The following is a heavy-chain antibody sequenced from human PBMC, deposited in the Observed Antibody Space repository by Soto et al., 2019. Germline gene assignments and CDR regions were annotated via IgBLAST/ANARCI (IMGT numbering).Heavy chain of an antibody. CDR2: ISHDGSNY. D-gene: IGHD2-8*01. J-gene: IGHJ5*01. Sequence: GGSLRLSCAASAFIFSNYGMHWVRQAPGKGLEWVALISHDGSNYYYADSVKARFTISRDNSKNTLDLQMNSLRAEDTAVYFCAKDSAFCTTASCRLTGPFNSWGQGTLVTVSS. CDR1: AFIFSNYG. V-gene: IGHV3-30*18. CDR3: AKDSAFCTTASCRLTGPFNS.